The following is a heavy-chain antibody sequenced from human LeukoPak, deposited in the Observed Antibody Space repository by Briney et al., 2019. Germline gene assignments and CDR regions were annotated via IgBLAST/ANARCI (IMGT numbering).Heavy chain of an antibody. Sequence: SQTLSLTCTVSGGSISSGGYYWSWIRQHPGKGLEWIGYIYYSGSTYYNPSLKSRVTISVDTSKNQFSLKLSSVTAADTAVYYCAKAGRPYGDYVGDWGQGTLVTVSS. CDR3: AKAGRPYGDYVGD. V-gene: IGHV4-31*03. D-gene: IGHD4-17*01. CDR2: IYYSGST. CDR1: GGSISSGGYY. J-gene: IGHJ4*02.